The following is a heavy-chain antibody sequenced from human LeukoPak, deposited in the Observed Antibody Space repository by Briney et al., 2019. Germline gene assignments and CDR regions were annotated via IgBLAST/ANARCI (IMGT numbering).Heavy chain of an antibody. D-gene: IGHD1-1*01. CDR2: IWYDGSNK. Sequence: GGSLRLSCAASGFTFSSYAMSWVRQAPGKGLEWVAVIWYDGSNKYYADSVKGRFTISRDNSKNTLYLQMNSLRAEDTAVYYCARETEVQPFDYWGQGTLVTVSS. CDR3: ARETEVQPFDY. CDR1: GFTFSSYA. J-gene: IGHJ4*02. V-gene: IGHV3-33*08.